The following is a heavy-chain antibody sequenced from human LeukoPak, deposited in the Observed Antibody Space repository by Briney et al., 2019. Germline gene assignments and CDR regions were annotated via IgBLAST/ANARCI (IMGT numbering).Heavy chain of an antibody. J-gene: IGHJ5*02. CDR3: AKGLAYYYGSGSYSSWFDP. V-gene: IGHV3-43*01. CDR1: GFTFDDYT. D-gene: IGHD3-10*01. CDR2: ISWDGGST. Sequence: PGGSLRLSCAASGFTFDDYTMHWVRQAPGKGLEWVSLISWDGGSTYYADSVKGRFTISRDNSKNTLYLQMNSLRAEDTAVYYCAKGLAYYYGSGSYSSWFDPWGQGTLVTVSS.